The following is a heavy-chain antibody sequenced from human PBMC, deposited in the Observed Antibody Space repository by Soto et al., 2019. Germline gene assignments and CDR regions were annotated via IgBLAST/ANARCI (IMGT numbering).Heavy chain of an antibody. D-gene: IGHD3-3*01. CDR2: INHSGST. Sequence: SETLSLTCAVYGGSFSGYYWSWIRQPPGRGLEWIGEINHSGSTNYNPSLKSRVTISVDTPKNQFSLKLSSVTAADTAVYYCARGHHRITIFGVVIAPPFYGMDVWGQGTTVTVSS. CDR3: ARGHHRITIFGVVIAPPFYGMDV. J-gene: IGHJ6*02. V-gene: IGHV4-34*01. CDR1: GGSFSGYY.